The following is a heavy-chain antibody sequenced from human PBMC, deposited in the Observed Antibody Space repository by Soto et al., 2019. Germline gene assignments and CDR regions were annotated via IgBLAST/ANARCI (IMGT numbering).Heavy chain of an antibody. Sequence: SETLSLTCAVYGGSFSGYYWSWIRQPPGKGLEWIGEINHSGSTNYNPSLKSRVTISVDTSKNQFSLKLSSVTAADTAVYYCARGHLTNWFDPWGQGTLVTVSS. J-gene: IGHJ5*02. CDR3: ARGHLTNWFDP. CDR2: INHSGST. CDR1: GGSFSGYY. V-gene: IGHV4-34*01.